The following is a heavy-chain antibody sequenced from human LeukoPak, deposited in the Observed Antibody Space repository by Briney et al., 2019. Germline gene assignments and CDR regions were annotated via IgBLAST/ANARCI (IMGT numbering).Heavy chain of an antibody. V-gene: IGHV4-59*08. CDR1: GGSISSYY. Sequence: TSETLSLTCTVSGGSISSYYWSWIRQPPGKGLEWIGYIYYSGSTNYNPSLKSRVTISVDTSKNQFSLKLSSVTAADTAVYYCARSSSGWYEDYWGQGTLVTVSS. D-gene: IGHD6-19*01. CDR3: ARSSSGWYEDY. CDR2: IYYSGST. J-gene: IGHJ4*02.